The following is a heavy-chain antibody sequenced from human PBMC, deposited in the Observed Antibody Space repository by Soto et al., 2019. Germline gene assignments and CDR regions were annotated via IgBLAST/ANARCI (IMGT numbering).Heavy chain of an antibody. J-gene: IGHJ4*02. D-gene: IGHD3-10*01. Sequence: QVQLVESGGCVVQPGRSLTLSCAASGFTFSSYVIHWVRQTPDKGLEWVAFISRDGSKTYYADSVKGRFTISRDNSKNTLYLEMNSLRAEDTAVYYCARDDEGGSDCDLGYWGQGTLVTVSS. CDR3: ARDDEGGSDCDLGY. V-gene: IGHV3-30-3*01. CDR1: GFTFSSYV. CDR2: ISRDGSKT.